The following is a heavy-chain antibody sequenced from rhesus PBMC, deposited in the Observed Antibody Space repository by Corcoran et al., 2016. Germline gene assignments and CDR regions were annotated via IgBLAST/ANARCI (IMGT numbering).Heavy chain of an antibody. Sequence: QVQLQASGPGLVKPSETLSLSCAVSGGSISSSYYYWSWIRQAPGKGLEWIGYISYSGSTSYNPSLKSRVTISRDTSKNQFSLKLSSVTAADTAVYYCARDTYYYSGSYYFDYWGQGVLVTVSS. D-gene: IGHD3-16*01. CDR3: ARDTYYYSGSYYFDY. CDR1: GGSISSSYYY. V-gene: IGHV4-122*02. CDR2: ISYSGST. J-gene: IGHJ4*01.